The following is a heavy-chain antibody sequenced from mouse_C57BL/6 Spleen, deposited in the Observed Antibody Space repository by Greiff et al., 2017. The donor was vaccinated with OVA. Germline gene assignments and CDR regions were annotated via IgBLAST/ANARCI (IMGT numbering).Heavy chain of an antibody. V-gene: IGHV1-22*01. CDR1: GYTFTDYN. D-gene: IGHD1-2*01. J-gene: IGHJ4*01. CDR2: INPNNGGT. Sequence: EVQLQQSGPELVKPGASVKMSCKASGYTFTDYNMHWVKQSHGKSLEWIGYINPNNGGTSYNQKFKGKATLTVNKSSSTAYMELRSLTSEDSAVYSCARGYYGRIYSMDYWGQGTSVTVSS. CDR3: ARGYYGRIYSMDY.